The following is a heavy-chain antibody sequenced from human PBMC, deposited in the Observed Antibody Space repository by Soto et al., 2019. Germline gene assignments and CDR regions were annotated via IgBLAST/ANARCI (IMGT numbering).Heavy chain of an antibody. V-gene: IGHV2-5*01. CDR1: GFSLTTSGVG. CDR3: ADMRVWGLHGMDV. Sequence: ESGPTLWNPPQTLTPTCTFSGFSLTTSGVGVGWIRQPPGNALAWVALIYSNDDKRFSPSLKSRLTITKDPSKNQVVLTMTNIEPAVTIIYYPADMRVWGLHGMDVWPQNSTV. J-gene: IGHJ6*01. CDR2: IYSNDDK. D-gene: IGHD2-21*01.